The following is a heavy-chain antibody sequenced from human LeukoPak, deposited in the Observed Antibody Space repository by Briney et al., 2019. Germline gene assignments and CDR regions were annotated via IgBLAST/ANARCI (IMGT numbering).Heavy chain of an antibody. CDR2: IIPIFGTA. CDR3: ARGYCSGGSCHDHYYYYYMDV. J-gene: IGHJ6*03. D-gene: IGHD2-15*01. V-gene: IGHV1-69*06. CDR1: GGTFSSYA. Sequence: ASVKVSCKASGGTFSSYAISWVRQAPGQGLEWMGRIIPIFGTANYAQKFQGRVTITADKSTSTAYMELSSLRSEDTAVYYCARGYCSGGSCHDHYYYYYMDVWGKGTTVSVSS.